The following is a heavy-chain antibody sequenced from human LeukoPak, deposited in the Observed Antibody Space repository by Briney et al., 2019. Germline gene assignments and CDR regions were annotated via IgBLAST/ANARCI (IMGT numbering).Heavy chain of an antibody. CDR2: ISYDGSNQ. CDR1: GFTFLGYA. V-gene: IGHV3-30-3*01. J-gene: IGHJ4*02. D-gene: IGHD4-17*01. CDR3: ARSYGDQRGYFDY. Sequence: GGSLRPSCAASGFTFLGYAMHWVRQAPGKGLEWVAVISYDGSNQYYADSVKGRFTISRDNSENALYLQMNSLRAEDTAVYYCARSYGDQRGYFDYWGQGALVTVSS.